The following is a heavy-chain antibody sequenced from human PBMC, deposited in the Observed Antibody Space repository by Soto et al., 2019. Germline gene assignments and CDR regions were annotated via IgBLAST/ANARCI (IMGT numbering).Heavy chain of an antibody. CDR1: GFSFGTYA. CDR2: ISGGIGST. Sequence: EVQLLESGGGLVQPGGSLTLSCAASGFSFGTYAMTWVRQAPGKGLEWVSTISGGIGSTFYTDSVKGRFIISRDISQKTVFLQINRLRGEDSAIYYCAKGAARYLDYWGQGALVTVSS. V-gene: IGHV3-23*01. CDR3: AKGAARYLDY. J-gene: IGHJ4*02.